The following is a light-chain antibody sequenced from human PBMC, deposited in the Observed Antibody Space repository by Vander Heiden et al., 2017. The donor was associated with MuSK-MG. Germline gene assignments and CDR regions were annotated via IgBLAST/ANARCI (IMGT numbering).Light chain of an antibody. V-gene: IGKV2-28*01. Sequence: DIVMTQSPLSLPVTPGEPASISCRSSQSLLHSNGYNYLDWYLQKPGQSPQLLIYLGSTRASGVPDRFSGSGSGTDFTLKISRVEAEDVGVYYCRQALQTPGTFGQGTKLEIK. CDR2: LGS. J-gene: IGKJ2*02. CDR1: QSLLHSNGYNY. CDR3: RQALQTPGT.